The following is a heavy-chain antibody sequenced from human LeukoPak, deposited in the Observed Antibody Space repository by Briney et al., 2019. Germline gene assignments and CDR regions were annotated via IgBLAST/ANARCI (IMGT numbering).Heavy chain of an antibody. CDR2: IYYSGST. V-gene: IGHV4-31*03. J-gene: IGHJ4*02. Sequence: SETLSLTCTVSGGSISSGGYYWSWIRQHPGKGLEWIGYIYYSGSTYYNPSLKSRVTISVDTSKNQFSLKLSSVTAADTAVYYCARGPIAAAGRFIAVGYYFDYWGQGTLVTVSS. CDR3: ARGPIAAAGRFIAVGYYFDY. D-gene: IGHD6-13*01. CDR1: GGSISSGGYY.